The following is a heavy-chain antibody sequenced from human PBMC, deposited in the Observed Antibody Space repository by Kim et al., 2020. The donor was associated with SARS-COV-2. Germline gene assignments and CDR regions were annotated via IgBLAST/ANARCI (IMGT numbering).Heavy chain of an antibody. Sequence: AQKSQGRVPITADESTSTAYMELSSLRSEDTAVYYCARELRTGTTTYFDYWGQGTLVNVSS. J-gene: IGHJ4*02. V-gene: IGHV1-69*01. CDR3: ARELRTGTTTYFDY. D-gene: IGHD1-1*01.